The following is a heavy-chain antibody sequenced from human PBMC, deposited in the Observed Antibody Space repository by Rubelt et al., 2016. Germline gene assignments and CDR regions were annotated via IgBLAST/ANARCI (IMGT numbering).Heavy chain of an antibody. CDR1: GGSISSSDYY. D-gene: IGHD1-26*01. J-gene: IGHJ4*02. CDR3: ASGGGSYAFDF. CDR2: INHSGST. Sequence: QLQLQESGPGLVKPSETLSLTCTVSGGSISSSDYYWGWIRQPPGKGLEWLGEINHSGSTNYNPSLKSRVTMSVDTSKNQFSLRLSSVTAADTARYYCASGGGSYAFDFWGQGTLVTVSS. V-gene: IGHV4-39*07.